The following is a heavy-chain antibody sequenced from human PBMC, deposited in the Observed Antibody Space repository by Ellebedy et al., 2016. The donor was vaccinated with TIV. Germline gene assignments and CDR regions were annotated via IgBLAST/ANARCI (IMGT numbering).Heavy chain of an antibody. CDR3: ARGSGDLPFDY. Sequence: GESLKISCAASGFTFSSYSMNWVRPAPGKGLEWASCISSSGTYIYYADSLKGRFTISRDSAKNSLYLQMNSLRAEDTAVYYCARGSGDLPFDYWGQGTLVTVSS. V-gene: IGHV3-21*01. D-gene: IGHD4-17*01. CDR1: GFTFSSYS. J-gene: IGHJ4*02. CDR2: ISSSGTYI.